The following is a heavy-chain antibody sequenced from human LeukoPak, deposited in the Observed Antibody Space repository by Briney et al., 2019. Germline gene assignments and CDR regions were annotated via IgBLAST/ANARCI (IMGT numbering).Heavy chain of an antibody. CDR2: LYSGGTT. CDR1: GFTVSSNF. J-gene: IGHJ4*02. CDR3: ASPSPGGAAAGLFDY. V-gene: IGHV3-53*05. Sequence: GGSLRLSCAASGFTVSSNFLNWVRQAPGKGLEWVSVLYSGGTTFYAESVRGRFTISRDNSKNTLYLQMNSLRAEDTAVYYCASPSPGGAAAGLFDYWGQGTLVTVSS. D-gene: IGHD6-13*01.